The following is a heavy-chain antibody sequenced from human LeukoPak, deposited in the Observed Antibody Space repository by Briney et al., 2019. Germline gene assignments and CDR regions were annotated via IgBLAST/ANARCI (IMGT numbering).Heavy chain of an antibody. D-gene: IGHD2-21*02. Sequence: GESLKISCKGSGYSFTNYWIAWVRQMPGKGLEWTGIIYPGDSDTRYSPSFEGQVTISADKSISTAYLQWSSLKASDTAMYYCARETTVTAPFDYWGQGTLVTVSS. J-gene: IGHJ4*02. V-gene: IGHV5-51*01. CDR3: ARETTVTAPFDY. CDR1: GYSFTNYW. CDR2: IYPGDSDT.